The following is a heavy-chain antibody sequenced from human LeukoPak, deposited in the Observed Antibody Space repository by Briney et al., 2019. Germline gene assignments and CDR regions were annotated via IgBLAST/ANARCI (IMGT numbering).Heavy chain of an antibody. CDR1: GGTFSSYA. D-gene: IGHD3-3*01. CDR2: IIPIFGTA. Sequence: SVKVSCKASGGTFSSYAISWVRQAPGQGLEWMGGIIPIFGTANYAQKFQGRVTIIADESTSTAYMELSSLRSEDTAVYYCARGAYDFWSGYSTMTPFDYWGQGTLVTVSS. CDR3: ARGAYDFWSGYSTMTPFDY. V-gene: IGHV1-69*13. J-gene: IGHJ4*02.